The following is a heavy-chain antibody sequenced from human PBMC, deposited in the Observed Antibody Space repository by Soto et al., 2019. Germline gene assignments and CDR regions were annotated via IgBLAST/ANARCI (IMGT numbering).Heavy chain of an antibody. D-gene: IGHD3-22*01. J-gene: IGHJ6*02. CDR2: IDPSDSYT. Sequence: PGESLKISCKGSGYSFTSYWISWVRQMPGKGLEWMGRIDPSDSYTNYSPSFQGHVTISADKSISTAYLQWSSLKASDTAMYYCARQKLKYYYYSNAYLPHLYRKDVWTQGTTDIVSS. CDR1: GYSFTSYW. V-gene: IGHV5-10-1*01. CDR3: ARQKLKYYYYSNAYLPHLYRKDV.